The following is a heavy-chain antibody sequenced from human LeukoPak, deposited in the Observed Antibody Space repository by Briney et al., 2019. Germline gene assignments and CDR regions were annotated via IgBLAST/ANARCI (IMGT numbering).Heavy chain of an antibody. Sequence: GASVKVSCKASGYTFTSYDINWVRQATGQGLEWMGWMNPNSGNTGYAQKFQGRVTMTRNTSISTAYMELSSLRSEDTAVYYCARALPRRPLNYYYYMDVWGKGTTVTVSS. CDR1: GYTFTSYD. J-gene: IGHJ6*03. V-gene: IGHV1-8*01. CDR2: MNPNSGNT. CDR3: ARALPRRPLNYYYYMDV.